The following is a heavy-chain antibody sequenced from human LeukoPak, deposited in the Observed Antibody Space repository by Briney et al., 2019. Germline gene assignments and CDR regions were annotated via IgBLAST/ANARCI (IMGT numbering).Heavy chain of an antibody. D-gene: IGHD4-17*01. CDR1: GFTFSSYE. J-gene: IGHJ4*02. V-gene: IGHV3-48*03. CDR3: ARDRYNYGDYGSDY. Sequence: PGGSLRLSCAASGFTFSSYEMNWVRQAPGKGLEWVSYISSSGSTIYYADSVKGRFTISRDNAKNSLYLQMNSLRAEDTAVYYCARDRYNYGDYGSDYWGQGTLVTVSS. CDR2: ISSSGSTI.